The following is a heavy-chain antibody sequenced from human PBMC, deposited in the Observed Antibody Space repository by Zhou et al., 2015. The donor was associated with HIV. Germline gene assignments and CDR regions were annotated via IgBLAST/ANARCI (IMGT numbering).Heavy chain of an antibody. CDR3: ARGRSAVAGGIDY. V-gene: IGHV1-3*01. D-gene: IGHD6-19*01. Sequence: QVQLVQSGAEXKKPGASVKVSCKASGYTFTSYAMHWVRQAPGQRLEWMGWINAGNGNTKYSQKFQGRVTITRDTSASTAYMELSSLRSEDTAVYYCARGRSAVAGGIDYWGQGTLVTVSS. CDR1: GYTFTSYA. J-gene: IGHJ4*02. CDR2: INAGNGNT.